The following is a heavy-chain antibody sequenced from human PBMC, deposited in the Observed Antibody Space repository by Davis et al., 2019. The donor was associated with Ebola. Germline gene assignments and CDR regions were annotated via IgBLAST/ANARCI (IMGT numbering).Heavy chain of an antibody. CDR2: IYYSGST. J-gene: IGHJ4*02. D-gene: IGHD3-22*01. CDR3: ARHPGAITMIVVPQYFDY. Sequence: MPSETPSLTCTVSGGSISSSSYYWGWIRQPPGKGLEWIGSIYYSGSTYYNPSLKSRVTMSVDTSKNQFSLKLSSVTAADTAVYYCARHPGAITMIVVPQYFDYWGQGTLVTVSS. CDR1: GGSISSSSYY. V-gene: IGHV4-39*01.